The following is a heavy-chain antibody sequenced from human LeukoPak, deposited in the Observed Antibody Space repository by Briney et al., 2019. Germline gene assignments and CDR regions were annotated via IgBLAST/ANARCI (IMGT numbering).Heavy chain of an antibody. J-gene: IGHJ4*02. CDR2: IYSGGST. V-gene: IGHV3-53*01. CDR3: ARAVGAAYCGFDY. CDR1: GFTVSSDY. D-gene: IGHD2-15*01. Sequence: GGSLRLSCAASGFTVSSDYMTWVRQAPGKGLEWVSVIYSGGSTYFADSVKGRFTISRDNSKNTLYLQMNSLRAEDTAVYYCARAVGAAYCGFDYWGQGTLVTVSS.